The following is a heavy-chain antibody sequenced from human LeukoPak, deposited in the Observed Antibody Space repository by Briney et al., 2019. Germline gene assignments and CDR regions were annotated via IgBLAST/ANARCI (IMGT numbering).Heavy chain of an antibody. CDR1: GYTFTGYY. J-gene: IGHJ4*02. CDR3: ARAAGYSKDYYDSSGYSD. CDR2: INPNSGGI. V-gene: IGHV1-2*02. D-gene: IGHD3-22*01. Sequence: ASVKVSCKASGYTFTGYYIHWVRQAPGQGLEWMGWINPNSGGINSAQKFQGGVTMTRDTSISTAYMELTRLRSDDTAVYYCARAAGYSKDYYDSSGYSDWGQGTLVTVSS.